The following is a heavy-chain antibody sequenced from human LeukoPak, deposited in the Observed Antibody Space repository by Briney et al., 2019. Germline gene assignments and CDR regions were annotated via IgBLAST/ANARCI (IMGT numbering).Heavy chain of an antibody. D-gene: IGHD4-23*01. V-gene: IGHV3-21*01. Sequence: GGSLTLSCAASGFTFSSYSMNWVRQAPGKGLEWVSSISSSSNFIYYADSVKGRFTISRDNAKISLYLQMNSLRAEDTAVYYCARGNGGTRSRYSYFDLWGRATLVADCS. CDR2: ISSSSNFI. CDR3: ARGNGGTRSRYSYFDL. J-gene: IGHJ2*01. CDR1: GFTFSSYS.